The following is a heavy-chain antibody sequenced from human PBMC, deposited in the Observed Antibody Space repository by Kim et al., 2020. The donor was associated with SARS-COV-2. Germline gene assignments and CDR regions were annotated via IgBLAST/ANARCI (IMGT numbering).Heavy chain of an antibody. V-gene: IGHV3-66*01. CDR3: ARESYGMDV. CDR2: GGST. J-gene: IGHJ6*02. Sequence: GGSTVYADSVKGRFTISRDNSKNTLYLQMNSLRAEDTAVYYCARESYGMDVWGQGTTVTVSS.